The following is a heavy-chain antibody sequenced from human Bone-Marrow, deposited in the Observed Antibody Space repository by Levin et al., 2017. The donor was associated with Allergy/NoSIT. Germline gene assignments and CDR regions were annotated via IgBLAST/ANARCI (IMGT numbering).Heavy chain of an antibody. Sequence: KSGGSLRLSCKASGYTFTGYFMHWVRQAPGQGPEWVGRINPNNGDAKYAQNFQGRVTLTGDTSITTAYMELSGLISDDTAIYYCVRDLAAISDSWGQGTLVTVSS. D-gene: IGHD6-19*01. J-gene: IGHJ4*02. V-gene: IGHV1-2*06. CDR2: INPNNGDA. CDR3: VRDLAAISDS. CDR1: GYTFTGYF.